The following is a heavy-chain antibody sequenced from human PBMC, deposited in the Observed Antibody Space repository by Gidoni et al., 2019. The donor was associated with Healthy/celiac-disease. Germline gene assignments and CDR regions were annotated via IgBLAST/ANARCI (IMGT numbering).Heavy chain of an antibody. J-gene: IGHJ4*02. CDR2: IKQDGSEK. Sequence: EVQLVVSGGGLVQPGGSLRLSCSASGFTFSSYWMSWVRQAPGTGLEWVANIKQDGSEKYYVDSVKGRFTISRDNAKNSLYLQMNSLRAEDTAVYYCARVSGSYFRYYFDYWGQGTLVTVSS. V-gene: IGHV3-7*03. CDR3: ARVSGSYFRYYFDY. D-gene: IGHD1-26*01. CDR1: GFTFSSYW.